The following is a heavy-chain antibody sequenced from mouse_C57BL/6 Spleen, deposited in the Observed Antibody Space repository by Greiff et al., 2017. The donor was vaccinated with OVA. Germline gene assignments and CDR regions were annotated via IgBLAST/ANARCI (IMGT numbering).Heavy chain of an antibody. D-gene: IGHD1-1*01. V-gene: IGHV5-9*01. CDR2: ISGGGGNT. CDR3: ARQGYGSSYDY. J-gene: IGHJ2*01. CDR1: GFTFSSYT. Sequence: EVQGVESGGGLVKPGGSLKLSCAASGFTFSSYTMSWVRQTPEKRLEWVATISGGGGNTYYPDSVKGRFTISRDNAKNTLYLQMSSLRSEDTALYYCARQGYGSSYDYWGQGTTLTVSS.